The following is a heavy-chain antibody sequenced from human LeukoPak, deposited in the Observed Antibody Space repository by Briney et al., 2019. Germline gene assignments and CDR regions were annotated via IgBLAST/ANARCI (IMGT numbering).Heavy chain of an antibody. V-gene: IGHV4-34*01. CDR1: GGSFSGYY. D-gene: IGHD3-16*02. J-gene: IGHJ3*02. Sequence: PSETLSLTCAVYGGSFSGYYWSWIRQPPGKGLEWIGEINHSGSTNYNPSLKSRVTISVDTSKNQFSLKLSSVTAADTAVYYCASTMITFGGVIAYDAFDIWGQGTMVTVSS. CDR3: ASTMITFGGVIAYDAFDI. CDR2: INHSGST.